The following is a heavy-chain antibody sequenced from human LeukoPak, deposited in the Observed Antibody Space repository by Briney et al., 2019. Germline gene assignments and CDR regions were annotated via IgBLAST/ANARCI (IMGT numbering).Heavy chain of an antibody. Sequence: GRSLRLSCAASGFSFSSYGMHWVRQAPGKGLEWVAVTWYDGSNKYYADSVKGRFTISRDNSKKTMYLQMNSLRAEDTAVYYCARFEGSHTLDYWGQGTLVTVSS. CDR1: GFSFSSYG. CDR2: TWYDGSNK. CDR3: ARFEGSHTLDY. D-gene: IGHD3-10*01. V-gene: IGHV3-33*01. J-gene: IGHJ4*02.